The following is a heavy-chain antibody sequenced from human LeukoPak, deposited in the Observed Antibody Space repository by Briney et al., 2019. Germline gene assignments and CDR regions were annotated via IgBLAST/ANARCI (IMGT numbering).Heavy chain of an antibody. D-gene: IGHD3-9*01. Sequence: GGSLRLSCAASGFTFSSYAMSWVRQAPGKGLVWVSRMNIDGSSTSYADSVKGRFTISRDNAKNTLYLQMNSLRADDTAVYYCARDRYDILTGYNPLGGLDIWGHGTLVTVSP. CDR3: ARDRYDILTGYNPLGGLDI. CDR1: GFTFSSYA. J-gene: IGHJ3*02. V-gene: IGHV3-74*01. CDR2: MNIDGSST.